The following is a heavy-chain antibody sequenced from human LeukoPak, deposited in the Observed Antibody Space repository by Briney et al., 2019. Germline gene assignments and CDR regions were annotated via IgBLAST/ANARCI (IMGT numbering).Heavy chain of an antibody. V-gene: IGHV3-21*01. D-gene: IGHD3-16*02. Sequence: PGGSLRLSCAASGFTFSSYGMSWVRQAPGKGLEWVSSISSSSSYIYYADSVKGRFTISRDNAKNSLYLQMNSLRAEDTAVYYCARDLEPLMDYVWGSYPFDYWGQGTLVTVSS. CDR3: ARDLEPLMDYVWGSYPFDY. CDR2: ISSSSSYI. J-gene: IGHJ4*02. CDR1: GFTFSSYG.